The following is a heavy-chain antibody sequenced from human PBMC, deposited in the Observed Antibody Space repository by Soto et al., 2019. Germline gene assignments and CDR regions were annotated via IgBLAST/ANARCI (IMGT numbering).Heavy chain of an antibody. Sequence: SETLSLTCTVSGGSISSSSYYWGWIRQPPGKGLEWIGSIYYSGSTYYNPSLKSRVTISVDTSKNQFSLKLSSVTAADTAVYYCARYHGNFDYWGQGTLVTVPS. V-gene: IGHV4-39*01. CDR3: ARYHGNFDY. CDR1: GGSISSSSYY. CDR2: IYYSGST. D-gene: IGHD2-2*01. J-gene: IGHJ4*02.